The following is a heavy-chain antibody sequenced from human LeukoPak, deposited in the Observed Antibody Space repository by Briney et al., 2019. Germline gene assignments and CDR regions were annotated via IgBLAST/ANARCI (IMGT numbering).Heavy chain of an antibody. CDR2: ISGSGGST. V-gene: IGHV3-23*01. D-gene: IGHD3-22*01. Sequence: PGGSLRLSCAASGFTFSSYAMSWVRQAPGKGLEWVSAISGSGGSTYYADSVKGRFSISRDNSKNTLYLQMNSLRAEDTAVYYCAKSPITMIVVGIDYWGQGTMVTVSS. CDR3: AKSPITMIVVGIDY. CDR1: GFTFSSYA. J-gene: IGHJ4*02.